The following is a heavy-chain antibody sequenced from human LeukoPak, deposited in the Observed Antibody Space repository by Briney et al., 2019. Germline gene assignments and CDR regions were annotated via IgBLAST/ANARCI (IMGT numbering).Heavy chain of an antibody. J-gene: IGHJ6*03. CDR2: ISDDNDHT. D-gene: IGHD5-18*01. Sequence: GASVKLSCSASGYTLTNYGMNWVRQAPGLGLEWRGGISDDNDHTKMAQQVPNRLTMTISTSTNTAYMALGSLTSDDTAVYYCARGRTARTRYFYYSYMDVWGEGTTVTASS. CDR3: ARGRTARTRYFYYSYMDV. V-gene: IGHV1-18*01. CDR1: GYTLTNYG.